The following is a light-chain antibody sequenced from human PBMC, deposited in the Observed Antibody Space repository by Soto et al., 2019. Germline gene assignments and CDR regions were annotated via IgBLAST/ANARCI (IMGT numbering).Light chain of an antibody. J-gene: IGLJ2*01. CDR1: SSDVGAYNY. CDR2: DVS. CDR3: SSYTTRSTVV. V-gene: IGLV2-14*01. Sequence: QSALTQPASVSGSPGQWITISCTGTSSDVGAYNYVSWYQQYPGKPPKVIIYDVSNRPSGVSNRFSASKSANTASLTISGLPAEDEADYYCSSYTTRSTVVFGGGTKLTVL.